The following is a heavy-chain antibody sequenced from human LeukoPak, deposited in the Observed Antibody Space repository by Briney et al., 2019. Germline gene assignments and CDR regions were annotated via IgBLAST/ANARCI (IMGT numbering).Heavy chain of an antibody. CDR3: ARVLYYDFWSGFDY. CDR1: GFTFSSYE. CDR2: ISSSGSTI. V-gene: IGHV3-48*03. J-gene: IGHJ4*02. Sequence: GGSLRLSCAPSGFTFSSYELNWVRQAPGKGLEGVSYISSSGSTIYYADSVKGRFTISRDNAKNSLYLQMNSLRAEDTAVYYCARVLYYDFWSGFDYWGQGTLVTVSS. D-gene: IGHD3-3*01.